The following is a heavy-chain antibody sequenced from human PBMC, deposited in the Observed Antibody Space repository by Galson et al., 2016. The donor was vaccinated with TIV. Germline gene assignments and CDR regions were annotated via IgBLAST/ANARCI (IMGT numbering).Heavy chain of an antibody. CDR1: GYSFTSYH. CDR3: ARVMSVTVIIGDNLDPFDF. CDR2: INPSGGSA. V-gene: IGHV1-46*03. D-gene: IGHD3-22*01. J-gene: IGHJ3*01. Sequence: SVKVSCKASGYSFTSYHIHWVRQAPGQGLEWTGIINPSGGSASNAQKFQGRVTMTRDTSTSTVYMELSSLRSDDTDVYYCARVMSVTVIIGDNLDPFDFWGQGTMVTASS.